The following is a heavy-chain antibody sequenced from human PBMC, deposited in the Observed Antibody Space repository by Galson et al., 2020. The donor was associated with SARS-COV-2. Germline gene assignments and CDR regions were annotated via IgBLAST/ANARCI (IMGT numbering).Heavy chain of an antibody. D-gene: IGHD3-16*01. Sequence: KMSGPTLVKPTQTLTLTCTFSAFSLSTSGVGVGWIRQPPGRALEWLALIYWDDDKRYSPSLRSRLTITKDTSKNQVVLTMTNVDPVDTGTYYCAHGSGEPIRLCFFDYWGQGILVTVSS. CDR2: IYWDDDK. V-gene: IGHV2-5*02. CDR1: AFSLSTSGVG. CDR3: AHGSGEPIRLCFFDY. J-gene: IGHJ4*02.